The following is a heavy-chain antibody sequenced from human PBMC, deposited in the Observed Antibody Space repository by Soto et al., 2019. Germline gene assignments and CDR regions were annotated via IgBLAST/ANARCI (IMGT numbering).Heavy chain of an antibody. CDR1: GFIFSSYA. D-gene: IGHD4-17*01. CDR3: TRADPTVPLSVFDP. Sequence: QVQLVESGGGVVQPGRSLRLSCAASGFIFSSYAMHWVRQAPGKGLEWVAVISYDGSSKYYADSVKGRFTISRDNSKNTLYLQMNRLSVDVAAGYYCTRADPTVPLSVFDPWGQGTLVTVSS. J-gene: IGHJ5*02. CDR2: ISYDGSSK. V-gene: IGHV3-30-3*01.